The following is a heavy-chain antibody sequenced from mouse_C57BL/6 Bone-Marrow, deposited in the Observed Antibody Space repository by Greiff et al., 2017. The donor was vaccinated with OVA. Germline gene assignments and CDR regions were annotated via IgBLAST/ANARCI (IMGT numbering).Heavy chain of an antibody. V-gene: IGHV1-69*01. CDR2: IDPSDSYT. CDR1: VYTFTSYW. Sequence: QVQLQQPGAELVMPGASVKLSCKASVYTFTSYWMHWVKQRPGQGLEWIGEIDPSDSYTNYNQKFKGKSTLTVDKSSSTAYMQLSSLTSEDSAVYFCARRNYFDYWGQGTTLTVSS. J-gene: IGHJ2*01. CDR3: ARRNYFDY.